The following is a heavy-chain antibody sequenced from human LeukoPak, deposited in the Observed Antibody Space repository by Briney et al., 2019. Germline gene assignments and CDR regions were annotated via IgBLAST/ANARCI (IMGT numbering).Heavy chain of an antibody. V-gene: IGHV3-21*01. D-gene: IGHD1-20*01. Sequence: GGSLRLSCEASGFTFSSYSMIWVRQAPGKGLEWVASIRGDSTETCHADSLMGRFTISRDNAKNSLYLQMNSLRAEDTAVYYCARAGGEYNWNYIDYWGQGTLVTVSS. CDR3: ARAGGEYNWNYIDY. CDR1: GFTFSSYS. J-gene: IGHJ4*02. CDR2: IRGDSTET.